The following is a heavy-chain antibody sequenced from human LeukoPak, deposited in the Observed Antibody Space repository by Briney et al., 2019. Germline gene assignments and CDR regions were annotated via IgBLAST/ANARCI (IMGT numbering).Heavy chain of an antibody. CDR3: AKGRYSGYARFDY. D-gene: IGHD5-12*01. CDR1: GFTFSSYW. Sequence: GGSLRLSCAASGFTFSSYWMSWVRQAPGKGLEWVANIKQDGNEKYYVDSVKGRFTISRDNAKNSLYLQMNSLRAEDTAVYYCAKGRYSGYARFDYWGQGTLVTVSS. V-gene: IGHV3-7*03. CDR2: IKQDGNEK. J-gene: IGHJ4*02.